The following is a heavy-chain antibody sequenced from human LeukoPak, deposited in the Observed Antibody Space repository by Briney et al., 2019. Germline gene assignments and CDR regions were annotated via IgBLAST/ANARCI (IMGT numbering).Heavy chain of an antibody. CDR2: IARETYGGTA. D-gene: IGHD1-14*01. Sequence: GSLRLSCTASGFTFGDYAVTWVRQAPGRGLEWVGFIARETYGGTAEYAAYVKGRFTISRDDSNSIAYPQMNSLTTEDTAVYYCTRDQTTYYWGKGTLVTVSS. J-gene: IGHJ4*02. CDR1: GFTFGDYA. CDR3: TRDQTTYY. V-gene: IGHV3-49*04.